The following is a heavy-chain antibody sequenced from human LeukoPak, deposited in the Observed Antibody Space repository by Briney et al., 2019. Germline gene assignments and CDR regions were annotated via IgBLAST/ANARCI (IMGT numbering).Heavy chain of an antibody. CDR1: GGSFSGYY. J-gene: IGHJ6*02. Sequence: PSETLSLTCAVYGGSFSGYYWSWIRQPPGKGLEWIGEINHSGSTNYNPSLKSRVTISVDTSKNQLSLKLSSVTAADTAVYYCARGPSMVRGLYYYYGMDVWGQGTTVTVSS. CDR3: ARGPSMVRGLYYYYGMDV. V-gene: IGHV4-34*01. CDR2: INHSGST. D-gene: IGHD3-10*01.